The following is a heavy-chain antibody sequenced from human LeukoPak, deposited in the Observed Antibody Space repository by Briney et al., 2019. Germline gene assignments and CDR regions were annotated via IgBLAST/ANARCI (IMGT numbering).Heavy chain of an antibody. CDR2: ICYSGST. Sequence: PSETLSLTCTVSGGSISSYYWSWIRQPPGKGLEWIGYICYSGSTNCNPSLKSRVTISVDTSKNQFSLKLSSVTAADTAVYYCARVSSSSWYDPRRGFYFDYWGQGTLVTVSS. J-gene: IGHJ4*02. CDR3: ARVSSSSWYDPRRGFYFDY. V-gene: IGHV4-59*01. CDR1: GGSISSYY. D-gene: IGHD6-13*01.